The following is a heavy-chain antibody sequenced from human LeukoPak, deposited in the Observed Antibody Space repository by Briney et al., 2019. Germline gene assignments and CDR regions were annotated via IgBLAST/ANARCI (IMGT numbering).Heavy chain of an antibody. V-gene: IGHV4-34*01. Sequence: SETLSLTCGVYGGSFSDYYWSWIRQPPGKGLEWIGEINRSGSTNYNPSLKSRVSISLDTSKNQFSLQLRSVTAADTAVYYCSRGFDYGDRVWAVWGQGTLVTVSS. D-gene: IGHD4-17*01. J-gene: IGHJ4*02. CDR2: INRSGST. CDR1: GGSFSDYY. CDR3: SRGFDYGDRVWAV.